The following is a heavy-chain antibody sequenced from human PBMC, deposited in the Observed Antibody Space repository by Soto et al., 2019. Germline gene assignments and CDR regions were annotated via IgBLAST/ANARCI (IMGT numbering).Heavy chain of an antibody. J-gene: IGHJ6*03. CDR2: ISGSGDST. CDR3: AKRFCTSTTCLSLDFYYYIGV. V-gene: IGHV3-23*01. CDR1: GFTFSSYA. D-gene: IGHD2-2*01. Sequence: GGSLRLSCAASGFTFSSYALSWVCQAPGKGLEWVSGISGSGDSTNYADSVKGRFTISRDNSENTVYLQMNSLRAEDTAVYYCAKRFCTSTTCLSLDFYYYIGVWGEGTTVTVSS.